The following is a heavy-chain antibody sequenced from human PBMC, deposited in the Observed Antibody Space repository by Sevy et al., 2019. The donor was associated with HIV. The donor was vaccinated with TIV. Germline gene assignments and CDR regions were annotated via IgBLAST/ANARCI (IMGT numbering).Heavy chain of an antibody. CDR3: AREYSGTYYYFDY. Sequence: GGSLRLSCAASGFTFSNYSMNWVRQAPGKGLVWVSRINSDGSSTNYADSVKGRFTISRDNAKNTLYLQMNSLRAEDTAVYYCAREYSGTYYYFDYWGQGTLVTVSS. CDR1: GFTFSNYS. V-gene: IGHV3-74*01. J-gene: IGHJ4*02. CDR2: INSDGSST. D-gene: IGHD1-26*01.